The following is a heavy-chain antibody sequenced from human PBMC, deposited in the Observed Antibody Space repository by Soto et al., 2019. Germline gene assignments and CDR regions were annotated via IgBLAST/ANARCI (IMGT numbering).Heavy chain of an antibody. CDR3: ARHSADTAMVKWMGPAPAGQYYYYYYGMDV. J-gene: IGHJ6*02. V-gene: IGHV5-51*01. CDR2: IYPGDSDT. D-gene: IGHD5-18*01. CDR1: GYSFTSYW. Sequence: HGESLKISCKGSGYSFTSYWIGWVRQMPGKGLEWMGIIYPGDSDTRYSPSFQGQVTISADKSISTAYLQWSSLKASDTAMYYCARHSADTAMVKWMGPAPAGQYYYYYYGMDVWGQGTTVTVSS.